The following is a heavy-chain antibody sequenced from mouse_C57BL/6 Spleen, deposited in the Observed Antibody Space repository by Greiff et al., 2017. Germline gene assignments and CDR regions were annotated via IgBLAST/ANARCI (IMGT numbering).Heavy chain of an antibody. V-gene: IGHV1-63*01. Sequence: LKQSGAELVRPGTSVKMSCQASGYTFTNYWIGWAKQRPGHGLEWIGDIYPGGGYTNYNEKFKGKATLTADKSSNTAYMQFSSLTSEDSAIYYCARASGSSYDYAMDYWGQGTSVTVSS. CDR2: IYPGGGYT. D-gene: IGHD1-1*01. CDR3: ARASGSSYDYAMDY. CDR1: GYTFTNYW. J-gene: IGHJ4*01.